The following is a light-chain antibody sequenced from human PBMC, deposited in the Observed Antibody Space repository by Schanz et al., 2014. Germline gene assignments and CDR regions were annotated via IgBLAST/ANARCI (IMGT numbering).Light chain of an antibody. CDR3: CSYAGDKTLR. J-gene: IGLJ3*02. CDR1: SSDVGDYNY. Sequence: QSALTQPASVSGSPGQSITISCTGTSSDVGDYNYVSWYQQHPGKAPKLMIYDVTSRPSGVSDRFSGSKSGNTASLTISGLQAEDEADYYCCSYAGDKTLRFGGGTKLTVL. CDR2: DVT. V-gene: IGLV2-23*02.